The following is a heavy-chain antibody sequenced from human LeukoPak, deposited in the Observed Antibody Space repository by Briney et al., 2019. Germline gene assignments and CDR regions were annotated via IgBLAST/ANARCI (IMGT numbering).Heavy chain of an antibody. V-gene: IGHV1-18*01. CDR2: ISAYNGNT. J-gene: IGHJ4*02. Sequence: GASVKVSCKASGYTFTSYGISWVRQAPGQGLEWMGWISAYNGNTNYAQKLQGRVTMTTDTSTSTAYMELRSLRSDDTAVYYCARDLLAYCGGDCPWNYWGQGTLVTVSS. D-gene: IGHD2-21*01. CDR3: ARDLLAYCGGDCPWNY. CDR1: GYTFTSYG.